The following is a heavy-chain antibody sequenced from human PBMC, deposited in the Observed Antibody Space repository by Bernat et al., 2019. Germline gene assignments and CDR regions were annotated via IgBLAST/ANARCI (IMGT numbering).Heavy chain of an antibody. CDR2: MYHSGST. CDR3: ARPAPGGPSLAGEYYFDY. J-gene: IGHJ4*02. Sequence: QVQLQESGPGLVKSSETLSLTCAVSGYSISSDYYWGWIRQPPGKGLEWIGSMYHSGSTYYNPSLKSRVTISVDTSKNQFSLRLSSLRSEDTAVYYCARPAPGGPSLAGEYYFDYWGQGTLVTVSS. D-gene: IGHD2-15*01. V-gene: IGHV4-38-2*01. CDR1: GYSISSDYY.